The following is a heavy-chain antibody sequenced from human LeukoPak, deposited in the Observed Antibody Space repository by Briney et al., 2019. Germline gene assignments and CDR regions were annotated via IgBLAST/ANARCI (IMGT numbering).Heavy chain of an antibody. CDR2: IYYSGST. J-gene: IGHJ4*02. D-gene: IGHD4-23*01. Sequence: SETLSLTCTVSDGSISSYYWSWIRQPPGKGLEWIGYIYYSGSTNYNPSLKSRVTISVDTSKNQFSLKLSSVTAADTAVYYCARDYGGNYFDYWGQGTLVTVSS. V-gene: IGHV4-59*01. CDR1: DGSISSYY. CDR3: ARDYGGNYFDY.